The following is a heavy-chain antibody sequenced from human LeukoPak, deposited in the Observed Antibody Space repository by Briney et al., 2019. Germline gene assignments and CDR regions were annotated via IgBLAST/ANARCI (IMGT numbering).Heavy chain of an antibody. CDR3: AKDPAAVADPDAFDI. CDR1: GFTFSNYG. J-gene: IGHJ3*02. CDR2: ISYDGSNK. V-gene: IGHV3-30*18. Sequence: PGGSLRLSCAASGFTFSNYGMHWVRQAPGKGLEWVAVISYDGSNKYYADSVKGRFTISRDNSKNTLYLQMNSLRAEDTAVYYCAKDPAAVADPDAFDIWGQGTMVTVSS. D-gene: IGHD6-19*01.